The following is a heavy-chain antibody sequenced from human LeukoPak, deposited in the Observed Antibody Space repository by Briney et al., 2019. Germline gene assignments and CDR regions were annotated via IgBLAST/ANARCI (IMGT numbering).Heavy chain of an antibody. CDR1: GGSISSSSYY. Sequence: SETLSLTCTVSGGSISSSSYYWGWIRQPPGKGLEWIGSIYYSGSTYYNPSLKSRVTISVDTSKNQFSLKLSSVTAADTAVYYCANLPTISYYYYMDVWGKGTTVTVSS. CDR3: ANLPTISYYYYMDV. V-gene: IGHV4-39*01. CDR2: IYYSGST. J-gene: IGHJ6*03. D-gene: IGHD2-2*01.